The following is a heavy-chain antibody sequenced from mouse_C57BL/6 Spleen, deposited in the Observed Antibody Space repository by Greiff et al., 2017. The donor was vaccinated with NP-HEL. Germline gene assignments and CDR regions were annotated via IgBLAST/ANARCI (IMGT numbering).Heavy chain of an antibody. J-gene: IGHJ3*01. V-gene: IGHV5-9*01. CDR1: GFTFSSYT. CDR3: ARHGYYDYDGGAWFAY. Sequence: EVMLVESGGGLVKPGGSLKLSCAASGFTFSSYTMSWVRQTPEKRLEWVATISGGGGNTYYPDSVKGRFTISRDNAKNTLYLQMSSLRSEDTALYYCARHGYYDYDGGAWFAYWGQGTLVTVSA. D-gene: IGHD2-4*01. CDR2: ISGGGGNT.